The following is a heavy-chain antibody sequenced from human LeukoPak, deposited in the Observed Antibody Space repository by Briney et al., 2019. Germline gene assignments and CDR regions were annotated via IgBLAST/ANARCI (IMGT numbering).Heavy chain of an antibody. V-gene: IGHV4-31*11. CDR1: GGFISSGTHY. CDR3: ASTHCASPSCYSYYYSGLDV. CDR2: IYNTGSA. Sequence: SETLSLTCAVSGGFISSGTHYWNWIRQHPGQGLEWIGHIYNTGSAYYNPSLMSRVSISIDTSENQFSLKLSSVTAADTAVYYCASTHCASPSCYSYYYSGLDVWGQGTTVIVSS. J-gene: IGHJ6*02. D-gene: IGHD2-2*01.